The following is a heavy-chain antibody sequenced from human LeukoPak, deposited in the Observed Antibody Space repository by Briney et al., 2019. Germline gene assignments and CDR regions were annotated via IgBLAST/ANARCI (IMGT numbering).Heavy chain of an antibody. Sequence: SETLSLTCTVSGGSISSGNYYWSWIRQPPGKGLEWIGYIFYTGSTYYSPSLKSRVTISVGTFKNQFSLKLSSVTAADTAVYYCAKGHPGDAYYCYYGMDVWGQGTTVTVSS. CDR2: IFYTGST. D-gene: IGHD1-26*01. J-gene: IGHJ6*02. CDR3: AKGHPGDAYYCYYGMDV. V-gene: IGHV4-30-4*01. CDR1: GGSISSGNYY.